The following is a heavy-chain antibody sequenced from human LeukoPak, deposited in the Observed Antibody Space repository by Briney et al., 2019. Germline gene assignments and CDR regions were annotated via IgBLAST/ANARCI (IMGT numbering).Heavy chain of an antibody. D-gene: IGHD3-9*01. CDR2: MNPNSGNI. V-gene: IGHV1-8*01. CDR3: ARREYDILTGYSSFDY. CDR1: GYTFINYD. J-gene: IGHJ4*02. Sequence: ASVKVSCKASGYTFINYDINWVRQATGQGLEWMGWMNPNSGNIGFAQKFQGRVAMTRNTPISTAYMELSSLRSEDTAVYYCARREYDILTGYSSFDYWGQGTLVTVSS.